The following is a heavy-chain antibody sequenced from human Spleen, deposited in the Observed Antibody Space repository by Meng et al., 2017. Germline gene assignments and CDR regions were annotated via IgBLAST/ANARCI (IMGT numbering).Heavy chain of an antibody. CDR2: IYPGDSDT. D-gene: IGHD4/OR15-4a*01. CDR1: GYSFTNYW. CDR3: ARELVQPTLDY. J-gene: IGHJ4*02. Sequence: GESLKISCKGSGYSFTNYWIGWVRQMPGKGLEWMGIIYPGDSDTRYSPSFQGQVTISADKSISTAYLQWTSLKASDTAIYYCARELVQPTLDYWGQGTLVTSPQ. V-gene: IGHV5-51*01.